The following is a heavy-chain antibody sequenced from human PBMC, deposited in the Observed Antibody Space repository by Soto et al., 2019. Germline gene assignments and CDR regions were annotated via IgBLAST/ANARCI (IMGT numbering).Heavy chain of an antibody. D-gene: IGHD1-20*01. J-gene: IGHJ4*02. Sequence: SETLSLTCTVSGGSISSSSYYWGWIRQPPGKGLEWIGSIYYSGSTYYNPSLKSRVTISVDTSKNQFSLKLSSVTAADTAVYYCARLEPYHWNYFDYWGQGTLVTVSS. CDR1: GGSISSSSYY. CDR3: ARLEPYHWNYFDY. CDR2: IYYSGST. V-gene: IGHV4-39*01.